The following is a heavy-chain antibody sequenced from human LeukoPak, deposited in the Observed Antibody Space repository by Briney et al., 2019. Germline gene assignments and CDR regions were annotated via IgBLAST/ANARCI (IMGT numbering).Heavy chain of an antibody. J-gene: IGHJ6*02. CDR3: ARGIAVAGTWDYYYYYGVDV. D-gene: IGHD6-19*01. CDR1: GYTFTGYY. V-gene: IGHV1-2*06. Sequence: ASVKVSCKASGYTFTGYYMHWVRQAPGQGLEWMGRINPNSGGTNYAQKFQGRVTMTRDTSISTAYMELSRLRSDDTAVYYCARGIAVAGTWDYYYYYGVDVWGQGATVTVSS. CDR2: INPNSGGT.